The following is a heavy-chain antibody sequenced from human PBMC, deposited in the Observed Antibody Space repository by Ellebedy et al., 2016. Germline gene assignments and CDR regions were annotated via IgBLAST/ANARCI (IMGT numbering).Heavy chain of an antibody. D-gene: IGHD4-23*01. Sequence: ASVKVSCXASGYTFTSYYMHWVRQAPGQGLEWMGIINPSGGSTSYAQKFQGRVTMTRDTSTSTVYMELSSLRSEDTAVYYCASVRWHELYYYYGMDVWGQGTTVTVSS. J-gene: IGHJ6*02. V-gene: IGHV1-46*01. CDR1: GYTFTSYY. CDR2: INPSGGST. CDR3: ASVRWHELYYYYGMDV.